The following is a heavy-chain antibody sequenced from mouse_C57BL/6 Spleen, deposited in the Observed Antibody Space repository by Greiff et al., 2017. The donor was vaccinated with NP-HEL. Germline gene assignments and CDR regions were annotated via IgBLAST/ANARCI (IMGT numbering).Heavy chain of an antibody. J-gene: IGHJ4*01. CDR2: IRSKSNNYAT. V-gene: IGHV10-1*01. CDR3: VRDDGYYAMDY. CDR1: GFSFNTYA. Sequence: EVQLVESGGGLVQPKGSLKLSCAASGFSFNTYAMNWVRQAPGKGLEWVARIRSKSNNYATYYADSVKDRFTISRDDSESMLYLQMNNLKTEDTAMYYCVRDDGYYAMDYWGQGTSGTVSS. D-gene: IGHD2-3*01.